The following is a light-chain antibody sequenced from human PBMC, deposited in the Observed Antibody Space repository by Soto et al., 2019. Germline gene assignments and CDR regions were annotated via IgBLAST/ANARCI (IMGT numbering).Light chain of an antibody. J-gene: IGKJ4*01. CDR2: AAS. CDR3: QQYNRAPLT. Sequence: DIQMTKTPSSLSASVGDRVTSTCRARRPVSNYLAWDQHKPGKRPNLLIYAASTLQAGVPSRFSGSGSATDFTLTISSLQPEDVAAYYCQQYNRAPLTFAGRTQV. V-gene: IGKV1-27*01. CDR1: RPVSNY.